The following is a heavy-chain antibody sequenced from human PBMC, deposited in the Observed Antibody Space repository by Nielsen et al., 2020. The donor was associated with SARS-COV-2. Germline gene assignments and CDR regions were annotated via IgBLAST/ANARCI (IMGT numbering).Heavy chain of an antibody. J-gene: IGHJ6*02. CDR1: GFTFSSYG. V-gene: IGHV3-30*18. CDR2: ISYDGTYK. Sequence: GGSLRLSCAASGFTFSSYGMHWVRQAPGKGLEWVTFISYDGTYKYYGDSVRGRFTTSRDTSKNTLYLQMDTLRVEDTAVYYCAKPTTSSWYMDYYYAMDVWGQGTSVTVSS. CDR3: AKPTTSSWYMDYYYAMDV. D-gene: IGHD6-13*01.